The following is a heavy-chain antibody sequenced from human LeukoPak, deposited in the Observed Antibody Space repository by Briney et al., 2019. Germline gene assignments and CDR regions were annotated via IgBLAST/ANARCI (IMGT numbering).Heavy chain of an antibody. Sequence: GSSVKVSCKASGGTFSSYAISWVRQAPGQGLEWMGGIIPIFGTANYAQKFQGRVTITADESTSTAYMELSSLRSEDTAVYYCARSMHPKQAGSYYYYMDVWGKGTTVTVSS. V-gene: IGHV1-69*01. CDR3: ARSMHPKQAGSYYYYMDV. CDR2: IIPIFGTA. CDR1: GGTFSSYA. D-gene: IGHD1/OR15-1a*01. J-gene: IGHJ6*03.